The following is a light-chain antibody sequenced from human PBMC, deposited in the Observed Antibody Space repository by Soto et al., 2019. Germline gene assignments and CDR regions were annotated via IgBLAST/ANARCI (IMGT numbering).Light chain of an antibody. CDR3: QQYGSSPIT. CDR2: GVS. Sequence: EIVLTQSPGTLSLSPGERATLSCRASQSVSSSYLAWYQQKPGQAPRLLIHGVSSRATGIPDRISGSGSGTDFTLTISRLEPEDFAVYYCQQYGSSPITFGQGTRLEI. J-gene: IGKJ5*01. V-gene: IGKV3-20*01. CDR1: QSVSSSY.